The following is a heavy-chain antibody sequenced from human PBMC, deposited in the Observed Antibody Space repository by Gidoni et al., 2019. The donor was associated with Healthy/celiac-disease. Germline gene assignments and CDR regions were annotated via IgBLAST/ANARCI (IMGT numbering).Heavy chain of an antibody. CDR1: GGSISSSSYY. V-gene: IGHV4-39*01. J-gene: IGHJ5*02. D-gene: IGHD2-2*01. CDR3: ARHAIVVVPAAIGWFDP. CDR2: IYYSGST. Sequence: QLQLQESGPGLVKPSETLSRTCTVSGGSISSSSYYWGWIRQPPGKGLDWIGSIYYSGSTYYNPSLKSRVTISVDTPKNQFSLKLSSVTAADTAVYYCARHAIVVVPAAIGWFDPWGQGTLVTVSS.